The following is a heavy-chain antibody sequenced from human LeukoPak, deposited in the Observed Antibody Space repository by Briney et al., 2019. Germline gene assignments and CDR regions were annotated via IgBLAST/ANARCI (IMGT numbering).Heavy chain of an antibody. V-gene: IGHV4-30-2*01. CDR1: GGSISSGDYY. CDR3: ARGGKGVGPAAIRRIGRYNWFDP. D-gene: IGHD2-2*02. J-gene: IGHJ5*02. CDR2: INHSCST. Sequence: SQTLSLTCTVSGGSISSGDYYWSWIRQPPGKELEWIGEINHSCSTNYNPFLRSLISIPVDTPKNQFSLKLSSVTDADTAVYYCARGGKGVGPAAIRRIGRYNWFDPWGQGTLVTVSS.